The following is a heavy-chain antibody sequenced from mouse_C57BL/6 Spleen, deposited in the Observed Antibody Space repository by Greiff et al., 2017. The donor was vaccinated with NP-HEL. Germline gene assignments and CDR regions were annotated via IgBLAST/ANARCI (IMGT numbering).Heavy chain of an antibody. CDR1: GFNIKDYY. D-gene: IGHD1-1*01. Sequence: EVQLQQSGAELVRPGASVKLSCTASGFNIKDYYMHWVKQRPEQGLEWIGRIDPEDGDTEYAPKFQGKATMTADTSSNTAYLQLSSLTSEDTAVYYCTTVPTVVATDAMDYWGQGTSVTVAS. V-gene: IGHV14-1*01. CDR2: IDPEDGDT. CDR3: TTVPTVVATDAMDY. J-gene: IGHJ4*01.